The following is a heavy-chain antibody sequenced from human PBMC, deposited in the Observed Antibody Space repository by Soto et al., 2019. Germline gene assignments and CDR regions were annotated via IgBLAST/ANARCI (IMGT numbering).Heavy chain of an antibody. CDR1: GGSISSSTYY. Sequence: PSETLSLTCTVSGGSISSSTYYWGWIRQPPGKGLEWIASIYYSGGTRYNPSLESRVTISVDTSTSQFSLRLSSVTAADTAVYYCTRGTLIEAFDYWSQGTLVTVSS. V-gene: IGHV4-39*01. CDR2: IYYSGGT. J-gene: IGHJ4*02. D-gene: IGHD2-15*01. CDR3: TRGTLIEAFDY.